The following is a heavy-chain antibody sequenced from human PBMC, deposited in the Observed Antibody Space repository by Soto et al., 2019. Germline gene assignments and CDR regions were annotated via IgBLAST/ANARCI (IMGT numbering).Heavy chain of an antibody. CDR2: MYHSGTT. CDR3: ARGRYYFDY. V-gene: IGHV4-59*01. CDR1: GGSISNYY. Sequence: LSLTCTVSGGSISNYYWSWIRQPPGKGLEWIGYMYHSGTTNYNPSLKSRVTISIDTSKNQFSLRLSSVTAADTAVYYCARGRYYFDYWGQGALVTVSS. J-gene: IGHJ4*02.